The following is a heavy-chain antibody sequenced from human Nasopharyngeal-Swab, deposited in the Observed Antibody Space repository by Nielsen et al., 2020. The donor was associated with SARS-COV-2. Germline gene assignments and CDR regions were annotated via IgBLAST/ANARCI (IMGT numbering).Heavy chain of an antibody. CDR3: ARDRVDSSGWSYYFDY. CDR1: GFTFSSYW. D-gene: IGHD6-19*01. V-gene: IGHV3-7*01. Sequence: GESLKISCAASGFTFSSYWMSWVRQAPGKGLEWVANIKQDGSEKYYVDSVKGRFTISRDNAKNSLYLQMNSLRAEDTAVYYCARDRVDSSGWSYYFDYWGQGTLVTVSS. CDR2: IKQDGSEK. J-gene: IGHJ4*02.